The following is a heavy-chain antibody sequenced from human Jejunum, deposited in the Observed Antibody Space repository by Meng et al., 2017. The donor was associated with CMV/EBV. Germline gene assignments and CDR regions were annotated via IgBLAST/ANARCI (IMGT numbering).Heavy chain of an antibody. Sequence: QASLVQSGGEVKKPXXSVKGSCKASGYAFTSFGITWVRQAHGQGLEWMGWISAKDGYTKYAQQFQDRVTMTTDTSTSTAYMELRSLRSDDTAVYYCARAGAVTTAHFDFWGQGTLVRVSS. CDR1: GYAFTSFG. CDR2: ISAKDGYT. D-gene: IGHD4-11*01. CDR3: ARAGAVTTAHFDF. V-gene: IGHV1-18*01. J-gene: IGHJ4*02.